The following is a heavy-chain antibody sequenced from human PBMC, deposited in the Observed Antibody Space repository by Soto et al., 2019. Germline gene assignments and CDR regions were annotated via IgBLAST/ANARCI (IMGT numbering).Heavy chain of an antibody. Sequence: PGESLKISCAASGFTLRSYAMHWVRQAPGKGLEWVAVISYDGSNKYYAESVKGRFTISRDNSKNTLYLQMNSLRAEDTAVYYCARDQRPNIVLMVYAIPGAFDIWGQGTMVTVSS. CDR3: ARDQRPNIVLMVYAIPGAFDI. CDR1: GFTLRSYA. D-gene: IGHD2-8*01. J-gene: IGHJ3*02. CDR2: ISYDGSNK. V-gene: IGHV3-30-3*01.